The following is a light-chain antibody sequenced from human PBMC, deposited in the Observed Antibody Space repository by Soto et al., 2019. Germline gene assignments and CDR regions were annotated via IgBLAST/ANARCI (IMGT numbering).Light chain of an antibody. CDR3: HQYGIVPWT. J-gene: IGKJ1*01. Sequence: EIVLTQSPGTLSLSPGERATLSCRASQSVIYLAWYQQKPGQAPRLLFYGASNRATGIPGRFSGSGSGTDFTLTISRMEPVDSAVYYCHQYGIVPWTFGQGTKVEIK. V-gene: IGKV3-20*01. CDR2: GAS. CDR1: QSVIY.